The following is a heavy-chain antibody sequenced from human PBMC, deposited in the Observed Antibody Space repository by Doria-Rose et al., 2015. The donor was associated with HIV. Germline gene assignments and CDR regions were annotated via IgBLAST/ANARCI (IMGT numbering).Heavy chain of an antibody. D-gene: IGHD6-13*01. J-gene: IGHJ4*02. CDR3: ARIKSSRWYHKYYFDF. CDR2: IVSDDER. CDR1: GVSLSSPGMG. Sequence: SGSVLVKPTETLTLTCTVSGVSLSSPGMGVSWIRQPPGKALEWLANIVSDDERSYKTSLKSRLTISRGTSKSQVVLTMTDMDPVDTATYYCARIKSSRWYHKYYFDFWGQGTLVIVSA. V-gene: IGHV2-26*01.